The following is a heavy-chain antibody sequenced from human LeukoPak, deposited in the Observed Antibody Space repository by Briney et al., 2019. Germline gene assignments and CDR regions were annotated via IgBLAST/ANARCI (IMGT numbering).Heavy chain of an antibody. Sequence: GESLKISCKAHGYIFTNFWIGWVRQIPGKGLEWMCTIFAGDSCPSFQGQGTFSVDTSTSTASLQWASLKASDTATYYCARLDSVRKVLTSHLAGYSYPMAAWGTGTPITVSS. CDR3: ARLDSVRKVLTSHLAGYSYPMAA. CDR2: IFAGDS. D-gene: IGHD2-15*01. CDR1: GYIFTNFW. J-gene: IGHJ6*03. V-gene: IGHV5-51*01.